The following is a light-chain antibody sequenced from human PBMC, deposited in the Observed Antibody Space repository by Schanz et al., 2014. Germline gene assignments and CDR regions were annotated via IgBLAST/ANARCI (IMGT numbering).Light chain of an antibody. J-gene: IGLJ3*02. CDR2: GNT. CDR3: ATCDDIMSAWV. V-gene: IGLV1-40*01. CDR1: SSNIGAGYD. Sequence: QSVLTQPPSVSGAPGQRVTISCTGSSSNIGAGYDVHWYQQLPGTAPKLLIYGNTNRPSGVPDRFSGSKSGTSASLAISGLRSDDEADYYCATCDDIMSAWVFGGGTKLTVL.